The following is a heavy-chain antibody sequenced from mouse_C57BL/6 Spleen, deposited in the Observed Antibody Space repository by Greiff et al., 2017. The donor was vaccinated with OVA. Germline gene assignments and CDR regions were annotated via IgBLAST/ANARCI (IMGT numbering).Heavy chain of an antibody. CDR2: IFPGSGST. D-gene: IGHD1-1*01. CDR1: GYTFTGYW. Sequence: QVQLQQSGAELMKPGASVKLSCKATGYTFTGYWIAWVKQRPGHGLEWIGVIFPGSGSTNYNEKFKGKATFTADTSSNTAYMQLSRLTTEDSAIYVCARLEILLLRGYFDVWGTGTTVTVSS. V-gene: IGHV1-9*01. CDR3: ARLEILLLRGYFDV. J-gene: IGHJ1*03.